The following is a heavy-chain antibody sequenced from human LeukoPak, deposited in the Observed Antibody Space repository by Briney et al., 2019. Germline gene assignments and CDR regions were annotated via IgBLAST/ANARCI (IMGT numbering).Heavy chain of an antibody. J-gene: IGHJ4*02. Sequence: GGSLRLSCAASGFTFSSYAMSWFRQAPGKGLEWVSTISGSGDNTYSADSVRGRFTISRDNSKNTLYLQMNSLRAEDTAIYYCAKVSWANYFDYWGQGTLVTVSS. CDR3: AKVSWANYFDY. V-gene: IGHV3-23*01. D-gene: IGHD6-13*01. CDR1: GFTFSSYA. CDR2: ISGSGDNT.